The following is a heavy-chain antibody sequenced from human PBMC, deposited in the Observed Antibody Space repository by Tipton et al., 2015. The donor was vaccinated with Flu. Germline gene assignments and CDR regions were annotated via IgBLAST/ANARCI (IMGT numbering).Heavy chain of an antibody. J-gene: IGHJ4*02. CDR3: ARLTEAFYYVDY. Sequence: TLSLTCTVSGGSISSTNYYWGWIRQPPGKGLEWIGSIFHSGKTYNNPSLTSRVTISVDTSKNQFSLKLSSVTAADTAVYYCARLTEAFYYVDYWGQGTLVTVSS. CDR1: GGSISSTNYY. V-gene: IGHV4-39*07. CDR2: IFHSGKT. D-gene: IGHD7-27*01.